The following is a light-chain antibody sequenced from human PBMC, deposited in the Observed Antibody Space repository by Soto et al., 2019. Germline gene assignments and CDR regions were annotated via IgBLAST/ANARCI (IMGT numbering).Light chain of an antibody. V-gene: IGKV1-5*03. CDR1: QSISSW. Sequence: DIQITQSPSTLSASVGDRVTITCRASQSISSWLAWYQQKPGKAPKILIYKASSLESGVPSRFRGSGSGTEFTLPLSSLQPDDFETYYCQQYNSYSWTFGQGTKVDIK. J-gene: IGKJ1*01. CDR2: KAS. CDR3: QQYNSYSWT.